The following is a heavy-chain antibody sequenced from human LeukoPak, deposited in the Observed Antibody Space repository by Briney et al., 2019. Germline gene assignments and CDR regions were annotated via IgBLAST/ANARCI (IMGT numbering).Heavy chain of an antibody. Sequence: SETLSLTCTVSGDSITTYYWTWIRQPAGKGLEWVGRIYYSGSTYYNPSLKSRVTISVDTSKNQFSLKLSSVTAADTAVYYCARRGRNYYYMDVWGKGTTVTVSS. J-gene: IGHJ6*03. CDR2: IYYSGST. CDR1: GDSITTYY. V-gene: IGHV4-59*05. D-gene: IGHD3-10*01. CDR3: ARRGRNYYYMDV.